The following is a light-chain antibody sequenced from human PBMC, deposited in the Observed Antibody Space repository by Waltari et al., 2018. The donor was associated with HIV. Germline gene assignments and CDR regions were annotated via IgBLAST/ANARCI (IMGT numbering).Light chain of an antibody. V-gene: IGLV2-23*02. Sequence: QSALTQPASVSGSPGQSLTISCTGTSSDVGSYNLVSWYQPHPGKVPKLIMYEVRTRPSGVAYRFSGSKCGDTASLTITGLQAEDEADYDCCSYAGSSTLIFGGGTKLTVL. CDR2: EVR. CDR1: SSDVGSYNL. J-gene: IGLJ2*01. CDR3: CSYAGSSTLI.